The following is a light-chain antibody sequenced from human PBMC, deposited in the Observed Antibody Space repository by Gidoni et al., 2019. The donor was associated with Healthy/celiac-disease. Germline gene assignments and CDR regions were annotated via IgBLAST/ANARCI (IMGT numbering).Light chain of an antibody. J-gene: IGKJ4*01. CDR2: AAS. CDR1: QSISSY. CDR3: QQSYSTPLA. V-gene: IGKV1-39*01. Sequence: DIQMTQSPSSLSASVGDRVTITCRASQSISSYLNWYQQKPGKAPKLLIYAASSLQSGVPSRFSGSGSVTEFTLTISSLQPEDFATYYCQQSYSTPLAFXGXTKVEIK.